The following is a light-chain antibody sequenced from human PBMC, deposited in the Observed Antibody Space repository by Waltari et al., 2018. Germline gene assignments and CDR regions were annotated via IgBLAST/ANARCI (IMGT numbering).Light chain of an antibody. V-gene: IGKV3-11*01. J-gene: IGKJ4*01. CDR3: LQRSNWPLT. CDR2: DAS. CDR1: QSVSSY. Sequence: EIVLTQSPATLSLSPGESVTLSCRASQSVSSYLAWYQQKPGQAPRLLIYDASNRATGIPARFSGSGSGTDFTLTISSLEPEDFAVYYCLQRSNWPLTFGGGTKVEIK.